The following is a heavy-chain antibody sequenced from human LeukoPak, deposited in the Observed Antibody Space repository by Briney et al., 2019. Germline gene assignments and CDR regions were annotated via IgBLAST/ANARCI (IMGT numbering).Heavy chain of an antibody. D-gene: IGHD3-3*01. CDR2: ISAYNGNT. J-gene: IGHJ5*02. Sequence: GASVKVSCKASGYTFTGYGISWVRQAPGQGLEWMGWISAYNGNTNYAQKLQGRVTMTTDTSTSTAYMELRSLRSDDTAVYYCARDLYDFWSGYYGRFDPWGQGTLVTVSS. CDR3: ARDLYDFWSGYYGRFDP. CDR1: GYTFTGYG. V-gene: IGHV1-18*01.